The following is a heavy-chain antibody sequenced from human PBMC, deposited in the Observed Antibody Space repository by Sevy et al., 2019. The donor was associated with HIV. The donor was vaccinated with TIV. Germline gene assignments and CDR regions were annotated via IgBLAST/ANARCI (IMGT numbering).Heavy chain of an antibody. CDR3: ARDVGGGYFDY. D-gene: IGHD3-16*01. V-gene: IGHV3-7*03. CDR2: IKPDGSES. Sequence: GGSLRPSCLASGFTSNNFWMAWVRQAPGKGLEWFANIKPDGSESNHVGSVKGRFTISRDNAKNSLYLQMNSLTAEDTAVYYCARDVGGGYFDYWGQGTLVTVSS. J-gene: IGHJ4*01. CDR1: GFTSNNFW.